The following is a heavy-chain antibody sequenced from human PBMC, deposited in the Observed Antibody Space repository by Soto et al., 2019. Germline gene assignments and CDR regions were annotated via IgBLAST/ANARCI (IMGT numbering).Heavy chain of an antibody. J-gene: IGHJ6*02. CDR1: GVTFTSSA. D-gene: IGHD3-9*01. CDR2: IVVGSGNT. Sequence: SVKVSCKASGVTFTSSAVQCVRRARGQRLEWIGWIVVGSGNTNYAQKFQERVTITRDMSTSTAYMELSSLRSEDTAVYYCAAWVYDILTGYYPYYYYGMDVWGQGTTVTVSS. CDR3: AAWVYDILTGYYPYYYYGMDV. V-gene: IGHV1-58*01.